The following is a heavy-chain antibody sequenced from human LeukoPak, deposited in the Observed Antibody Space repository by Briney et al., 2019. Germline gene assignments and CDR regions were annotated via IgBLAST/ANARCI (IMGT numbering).Heavy chain of an antibody. V-gene: IGHV3-23*01. CDR2: INASGGRT. Sequence: PGGSLRLSCTASGFIFSSYAMTWVRQAPRKGLEWVSRINASGGRTYYTESVKGRFTISRDNSKNTVYLHMNSLRVEDTAVYYCAKVIPRDNYGPPNIWGQGKMVTVSS. J-gene: IGHJ3*02. CDR1: GFIFSSYA. CDR3: AKVIPRDNYGPPNI. D-gene: IGHD5-18*01.